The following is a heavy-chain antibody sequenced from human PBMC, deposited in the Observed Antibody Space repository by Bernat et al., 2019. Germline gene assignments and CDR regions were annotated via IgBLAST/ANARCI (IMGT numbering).Heavy chain of an antibody. Sequence: QLQLQESGPGLVKPSQTLSLTCTVSGGSISSSSYYWGWIRQPPGKGLEWIGSIYYSGSTYYNPSLKSRVTISVDTSKNQFSLKLSSVTAADTAVYYCARDEVKADAFDFWGQGTMVTVSS. J-gene: IGHJ3*01. V-gene: IGHV4-39*02. CDR1: GGSISSSSYY. CDR3: ARDEVKADAFDF. CDR2: IYYSGST.